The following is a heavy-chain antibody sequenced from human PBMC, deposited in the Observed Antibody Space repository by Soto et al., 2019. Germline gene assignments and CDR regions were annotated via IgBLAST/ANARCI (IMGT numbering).Heavy chain of an antibody. J-gene: IGHJ4*02. V-gene: IGHV3-9*01. CDR3: AINNEGGCDY. D-gene: IGHD3-16*01. CDR1: GFTFSNYA. CDR2: ISWNSGNI. Sequence: EVQLVESGGGLVQPGRSLRLSCAASGFTFSNYAMHWVRQAPGKGLEWVSGISWNSGNIGYADSVKGRFTISRDNAKNSLYLQMNSLRAEDTVLYYCAINNEGGCDYWGQGTLVTVSS.